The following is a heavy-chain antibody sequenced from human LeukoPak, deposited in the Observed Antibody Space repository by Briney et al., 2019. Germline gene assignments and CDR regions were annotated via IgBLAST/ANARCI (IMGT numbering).Heavy chain of an antibody. CDR3: ARDLGRLARTMTTVTTPMGY. CDR2: ISAYNGNT. CDR1: GYTFTSYG. Sequence: ASVKVSCKASGYTFTSYGISWVRQAPGQGLEWMGWISAYNGNTNCAQKLQGRVTMTTDTSTSTAYMELRSLRSDDTAVYYCARDLGRLARTMTTVTTPMGYWGQGTLVTVSS. V-gene: IGHV1-18*01. D-gene: IGHD4-17*01. J-gene: IGHJ4*02.